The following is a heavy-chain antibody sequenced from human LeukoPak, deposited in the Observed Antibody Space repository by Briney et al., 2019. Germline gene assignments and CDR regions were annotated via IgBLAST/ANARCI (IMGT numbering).Heavy chain of an antibody. CDR3: ARWGLLGYCSSTSCYAVDNWFDP. CDR2: IIPIFGTA. CDR1: GCTFSSYA. J-gene: IGHJ5*02. Sequence: SVKVSCKASGCTFSSYAISWVRQAPGQGLEWMGGIIPIFGTAHYAHKFQGRVTITADKSTSTAYMELSSLRSEDTAVYYCARWGLLGYCSSTSCYAVDNWFDPWGQGTLVTVSS. D-gene: IGHD2-2*01. V-gene: IGHV1-69*06.